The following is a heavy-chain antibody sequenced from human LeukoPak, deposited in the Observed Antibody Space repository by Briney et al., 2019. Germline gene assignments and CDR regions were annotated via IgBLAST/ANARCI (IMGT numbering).Heavy chain of an antibody. Sequence: PSETLSLTCTVAGGSISSYYWSWIRQPPGKGLEWIGYIYYSGSTNYNPSLKGRVTISVDTSKNQFSLKLSSVTAADTAVYYCARASGEGFRFDPWGQGTLVTVSS. CDR1: GGSISSYY. V-gene: IGHV4-59*01. J-gene: IGHJ5*02. D-gene: IGHD4-17*01. CDR3: ARASGEGFRFDP. CDR2: IYYSGST.